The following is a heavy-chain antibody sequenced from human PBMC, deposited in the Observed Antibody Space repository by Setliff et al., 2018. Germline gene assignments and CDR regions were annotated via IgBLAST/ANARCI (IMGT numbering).Heavy chain of an antibody. D-gene: IGHD3-10*01. CDR3: ARDHVYGSQYYYYYYGMDV. CDR1: GYTFTSYG. Sequence: SVKVSCKASGYTFTSYGISWVRQAPGQGLEWMGGIIPIFGSTNYAQNFQGRVTITADKSTSTAYMDLSSLRSEDTAVYYCARDHVYGSQYYYYYYGMDVWGQGTTVTVSS. J-gene: IGHJ6*02. V-gene: IGHV1-69*06. CDR2: IIPIFGST.